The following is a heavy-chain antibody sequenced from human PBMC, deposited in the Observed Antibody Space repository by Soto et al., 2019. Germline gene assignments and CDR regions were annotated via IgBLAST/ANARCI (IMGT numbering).Heavy chain of an antibody. Sequence: GGSLRLSCAASGFTFSSYGMHWVRQAPGKGLEWVAVISYDGSNKYYADSVKGRFTISRDNSKNTLYLQMNSLRAEDTAVYYCAKAGVPAAISPERNWGQGTLVTVSS. D-gene: IGHD2-2*02. CDR1: GFTFSSYG. J-gene: IGHJ4*02. CDR2: ISYDGSNK. CDR3: AKAGVPAAISPERN. V-gene: IGHV3-30*18.